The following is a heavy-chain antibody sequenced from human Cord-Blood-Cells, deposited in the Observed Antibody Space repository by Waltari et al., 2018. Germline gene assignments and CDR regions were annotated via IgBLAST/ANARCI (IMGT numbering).Heavy chain of an antibody. D-gene: IGHD3-22*01. Sequence: QLQLQESGPGLVKPSETLSLPCTVPVGSISSSSYYWGWIRQPPGKGLEWIGSIYYSGSTYYNPSLKSRVTISVDTSKNQFSLKLSSVTASDTAVYYCATFPYYYDSSGYFNWFDPWGQGTLVTVSS. CDR1: VGSISSSSYY. CDR3: ATFPYYYDSSGYFNWFDP. V-gene: IGHV4-39*01. J-gene: IGHJ5*02. CDR2: IYYSGST.